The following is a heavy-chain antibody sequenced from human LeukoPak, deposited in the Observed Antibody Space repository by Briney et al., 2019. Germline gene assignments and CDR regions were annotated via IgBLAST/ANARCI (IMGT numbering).Heavy chain of an antibody. D-gene: IGHD5-12*01. CDR3: AREVVATIPYYGMDV. Sequence: PGGSLRLSCAASGFTFSSYWMSWVRQAPGKGLEWVANIKQDGSEKYYVDSVKGRFTISRDNAKNSLYLQMNSLRAEDTAVYYCAREVVATIPYYGMDVWGQGTTVTVSS. J-gene: IGHJ6*02. CDR2: IKQDGSEK. V-gene: IGHV3-7*01. CDR1: GFTFSSYW.